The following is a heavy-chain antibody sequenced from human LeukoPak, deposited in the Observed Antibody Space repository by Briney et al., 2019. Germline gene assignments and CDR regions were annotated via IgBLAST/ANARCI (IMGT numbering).Heavy chain of an antibody. J-gene: IGHJ4*02. CDR1: GYSFTTHW. V-gene: IGHV5-51*01. CDR3: ASNAYYDSSGYIAFDY. D-gene: IGHD3-22*01. Sequence: HGESLKISCKASGYSFTTHWIGWVRQMPGKGLEWMGIIYPGDSDTRYSPSFQGQVTISADKSISTAYLQWSSLKASDTAMYYCASNAYYDSSGYIAFDYWGQGTLVTVSS. CDR2: IYPGDSDT.